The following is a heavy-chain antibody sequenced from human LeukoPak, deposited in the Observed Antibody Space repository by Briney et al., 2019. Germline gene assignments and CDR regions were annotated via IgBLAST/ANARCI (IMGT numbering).Heavy chain of an antibody. J-gene: IGHJ6*03. CDR2: IYPGDSDT. CDR1: GYSFTSYW. V-gene: IGHV5-51*01. CDR3: ARRLGYCSGGSCYYYYMDV. D-gene: IGHD2-15*01. Sequence: GESLKISCKGSGYSFTSYWIGWVRQMPGKGLEWMGIIYPGDSDTRYSPSFQGQVTISADKSTSTAYLQWSSLNASDTAMYYCARRLGYCSGGSCYYYYMDVWGKGTTVTVSS.